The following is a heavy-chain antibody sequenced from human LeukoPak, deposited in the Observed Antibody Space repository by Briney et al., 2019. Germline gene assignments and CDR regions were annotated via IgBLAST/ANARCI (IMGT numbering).Heavy chain of an antibody. J-gene: IGHJ4*02. D-gene: IGHD3-22*01. CDR2: ISSSGSTI. CDR3: ARKTDSSGSGDY. V-gene: IGHV3-48*04. CDR1: GFTFSSYS. Sequence: GGSLRLSCAASGFTFSSYSMNWVRQAPGKGLEWVSYISSSGSTIYYADSVKGRFTISRDNAKNSLYLQMNSLRADDTAVYYCARKTDSSGSGDYWGQGTLVTVSS.